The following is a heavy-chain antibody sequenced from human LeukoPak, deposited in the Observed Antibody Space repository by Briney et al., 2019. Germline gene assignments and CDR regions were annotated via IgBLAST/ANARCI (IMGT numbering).Heavy chain of an antibody. V-gene: IGHV3-21*01. J-gene: IGHJ4*02. CDR1: GFTFSIYA. CDR3: ARDNPTLGDYGVHFWDY. D-gene: IGHD3-3*02. Sequence: GGSLRLSCAASGFTFSIYAMNWVRQAPGKGLEWVASIGATQTYICYADSVKGRFTISRDNAKNSLSLQMNSLRAEDTAVYYCARDNPTLGDYGVHFWDYWGQGTLVTVSS. CDR2: IGATQTYI.